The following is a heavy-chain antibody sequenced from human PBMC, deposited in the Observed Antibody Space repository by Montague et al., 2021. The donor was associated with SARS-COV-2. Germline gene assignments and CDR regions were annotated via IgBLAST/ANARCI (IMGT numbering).Heavy chain of an antibody. Sequence: SETLSLTCAVYGGSFGGYYWSWIRRPPGKGLEWIGEINESGSTKYNPSPRSRFIMSVDRSKNQVSLKVNAVTAADTAVYFCARQYCGDTNCYRREYYFDQWGQGTLVTVSS. CDR2: INESGST. CDR1: GGSFGGYY. CDR3: ARQYCGDTNCYRREYYFDQ. D-gene: IGHD2-2*02. V-gene: IGHV4-34*01. J-gene: IGHJ4*02.